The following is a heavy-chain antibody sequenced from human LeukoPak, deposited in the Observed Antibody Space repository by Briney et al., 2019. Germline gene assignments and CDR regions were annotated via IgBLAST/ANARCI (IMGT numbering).Heavy chain of an antibody. V-gene: IGHV4-4*07. D-gene: IGHD6-13*01. CDR3: ARRGIDSSSWYEAPRFDP. CDR2: IYTSGST. Sequence: SETLSLTCTVSGGSISSYYWSWIRQPAGKGLEWIGRIYTSGSTNYNPSLKSRVTISVDTSKNQFSLKLSSVTAADTAVYYCARRGIDSSSWYEAPRFDPWGQGTLVTVSS. J-gene: IGHJ5*02. CDR1: GGSISSYY.